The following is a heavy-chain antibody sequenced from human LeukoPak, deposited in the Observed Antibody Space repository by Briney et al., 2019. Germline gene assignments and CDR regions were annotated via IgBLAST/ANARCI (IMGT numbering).Heavy chain of an antibody. J-gene: IGHJ4*02. Sequence: HPGGSLRLSCAASGFTFSSYAMSWVRQAPGKGLEWVSAISGSGGSTYYADSVKGRFTISRDNSKNTLYLQMNGLRAEDTAVYYCTTDYDILTGYYRGGYYFDYWGQGTLVTVSS. CDR1: GFTFSSYA. V-gene: IGHV3-23*01. CDR3: TTDYDILTGYYRGGYYFDY. CDR2: ISGSGGST. D-gene: IGHD3-9*01.